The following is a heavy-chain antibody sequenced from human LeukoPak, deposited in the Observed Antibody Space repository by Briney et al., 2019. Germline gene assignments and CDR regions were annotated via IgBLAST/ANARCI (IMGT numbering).Heavy chain of an antibody. CDR3: ARRGSRYDYVWGSYRQYYFDY. CDR1: GGSFSGYY. D-gene: IGHD3-16*02. J-gene: IGHJ4*02. V-gene: IGHV4-34*01. Sequence: SETLSLTCAVYGGSFSGYYWSWIRQPPGKGLEWIGEINHSGSTNYNPSLKSRVTISVDTSKNQFSLKLSSVTAADTAVYYCARRGSRYDYVWGSYRQYYFDYWGQGTLVTVSS. CDR2: INHSGST.